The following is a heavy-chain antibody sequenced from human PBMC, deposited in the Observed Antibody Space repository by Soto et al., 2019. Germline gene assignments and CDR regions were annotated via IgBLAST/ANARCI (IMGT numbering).Heavy chain of an antibody. D-gene: IGHD2-8*01. CDR2: INEYGNDK. V-gene: IGHV3-7*05. CDR1: VSGFSFTTAW. CDR3: ARQDGVFDS. Sequence: PGGSLRLSCSASVSGFSFTTAWMGWVRQAPGKGLEWVANINEYGNDKYYADSVRGRFTISKDNAKNSLYLQMNSLRAEDTAVYYCARQDGVFDSWGQGTLVTVSS. J-gene: IGHJ4*02.